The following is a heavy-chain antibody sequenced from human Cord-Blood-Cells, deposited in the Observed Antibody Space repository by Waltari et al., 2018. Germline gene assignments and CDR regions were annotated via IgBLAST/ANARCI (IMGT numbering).Heavy chain of an antibody. Sequence: QVQLVQSGAEVKKPGASVKVSCKASGYTFTGYYMHWVRQAPGQGLEWMEWINPNSGGTNYAQKFQGWVTMTRDTSISTAYMELSRLRSDDTAVYYCARGSAIVVVPAAIQGYFDLWGRGTLVTVSS. J-gene: IGHJ2*01. CDR3: ARGSAIVVVPAAIQGYFDL. CDR2: INPNSGGT. CDR1: GYTFTGYY. D-gene: IGHD2-2*01. V-gene: IGHV1-2*04.